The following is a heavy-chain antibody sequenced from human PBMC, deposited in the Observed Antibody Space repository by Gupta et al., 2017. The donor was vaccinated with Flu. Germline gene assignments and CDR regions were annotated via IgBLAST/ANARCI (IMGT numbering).Heavy chain of an antibody. CDR1: GAAINSYY. V-gene: IGHV4-59*08. D-gene: IGHD3-9*01. CDR3: VRQVGTLTTSPRYVDV. CDR2: ISHTGST. Sequence: QVQLQESGPGLVKPSETLSLTCTVSGAAINSYYWSWIRQAPGKGLEWIGYISHTGSTDYNHSLKSRVTISVDTSKNQFSLNLNSVTAADTAAYYCVRQVGTLTTSPRYVDVWGKGTVVIVSS. J-gene: IGHJ6*03.